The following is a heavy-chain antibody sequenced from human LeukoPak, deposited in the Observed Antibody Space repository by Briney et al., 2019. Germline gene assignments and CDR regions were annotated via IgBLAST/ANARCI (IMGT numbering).Heavy chain of an antibody. CDR3: ARGIYYDYYMDV. CDR1: GGSISSYY. V-gene: IGHV4-4*07. Sequence: PSETLSLTCSVSGGSISSYYWSWIRQPAGKGLEWLGRIYISGSTSGSTNYNPSLKSRVTMSVDTSKDQFSLKLSSVTAADTAVYYCARGIYYDYYMDVWGKGTTVTVSS. CDR2: IYISGSTSGST. J-gene: IGHJ6*03.